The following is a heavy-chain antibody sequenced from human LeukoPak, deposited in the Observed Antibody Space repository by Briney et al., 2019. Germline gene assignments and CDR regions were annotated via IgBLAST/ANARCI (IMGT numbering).Heavy chain of an antibody. V-gene: IGHV4-34*01. Sequence: KPSETLSLTCTVSGGSISSYYWSWIRQPPGKGLEWIGEINHSGSTNYNPSLKSRVTISVDTSKNQFSLKLNSVTAADTAVYYCARESYYDSSGYSHDAFDIWGQGTMVTVSS. CDR2: INHSGST. J-gene: IGHJ3*02. D-gene: IGHD3-22*01. CDR1: GGSISSYY. CDR3: ARESYYDSSGYSHDAFDI.